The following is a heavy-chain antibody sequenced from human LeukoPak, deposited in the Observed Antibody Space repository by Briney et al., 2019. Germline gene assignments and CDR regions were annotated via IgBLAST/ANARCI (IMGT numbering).Heavy chain of an antibody. Sequence: SETLSLTCTVSGGSITNYYWSWIRQPPGKGLEWIGYIYYSGTTNYNPSLKSRVTISIDTSKNQFSLKLSSVTAADTAVYYCARGRTATSFHYYYYYYMDVWGKGTTVTVSS. CDR2: IYYSGTT. CDR3: ARGRTATSFHYYYYYYMDV. V-gene: IGHV4-59*12. D-gene: IGHD1-1*01. CDR1: GGSITNYY. J-gene: IGHJ6*03.